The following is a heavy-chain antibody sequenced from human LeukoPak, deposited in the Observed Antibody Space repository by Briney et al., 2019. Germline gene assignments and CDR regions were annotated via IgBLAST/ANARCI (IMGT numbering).Heavy chain of an antibody. CDR3: ARDRRDGYNPYYFDY. J-gene: IGHJ4*02. CDR1: GYTFTGYY. CDR2: INPNSGGT. Sequence: ASVKVSCRASGYTFTGYYMHWVRQAPGKGLEGMGWINPNSGGTNNAQKFQGRVTMTRDTSISTAYMELSRLRSDDTAVYYCARDRRDGYNPYYFDYWGQGTLVTVSS. D-gene: IGHD5-24*01. V-gene: IGHV1-2*02.